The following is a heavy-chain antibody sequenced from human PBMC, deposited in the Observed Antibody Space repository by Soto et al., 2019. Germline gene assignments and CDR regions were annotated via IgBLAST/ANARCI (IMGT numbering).Heavy chain of an antibody. D-gene: IGHD3-10*01. V-gene: IGHV3-30*18. CDR3: AKDRGRIDYYGSGRKYYYYYYGMDV. CDR2: VSYDGSNK. CDR1: GFTFSSYG. Sequence: GESLKISCAASGFTFSSYGMHWVRQAPGKGLEWVAVVSYDGSNKYYADSVKGRFTISRDNSKNTLYLQMNSLRAEDTAVYYCAKDRGRIDYYGSGRKYYYYYYGMDVWGQGTTVTVSS. J-gene: IGHJ6*02.